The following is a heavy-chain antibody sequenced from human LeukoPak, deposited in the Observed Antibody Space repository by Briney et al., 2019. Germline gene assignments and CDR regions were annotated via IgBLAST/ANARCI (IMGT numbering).Heavy chain of an antibody. Sequence: ASVKVSCKASGYTFTSYGISWVRQAPGQGLEWMGWISAYNGNTNYAQKLQGRVTMTTDTSTSTAYMELRSLRSDAPAVYYCANYYGAGSSFDNWGRETLVTAS. CDR3: ANYYGAGSSFDN. CDR2: ISAYNGNT. V-gene: IGHV1-18*01. J-gene: IGHJ4*02. D-gene: IGHD3-10*01. CDR1: GYTFTSYG.